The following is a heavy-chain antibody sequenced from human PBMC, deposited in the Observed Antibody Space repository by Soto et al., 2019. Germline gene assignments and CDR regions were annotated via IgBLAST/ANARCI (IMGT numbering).Heavy chain of an antibody. J-gene: IGHJ4*02. CDR1: GGSFSGYY. Sequence: SETLSLTCAVYGGSFSGYYWSWIRQPPGKGLEWIGEINHSGSTNYNPSLKSRVTISVDTSKNQFSLKLSSVTAADTAVYYCARGVAAHFDFWGQGILVTVSS. CDR3: ARGVAAHFDF. CDR2: INHSGST. V-gene: IGHV4-34*01. D-gene: IGHD6-6*01.